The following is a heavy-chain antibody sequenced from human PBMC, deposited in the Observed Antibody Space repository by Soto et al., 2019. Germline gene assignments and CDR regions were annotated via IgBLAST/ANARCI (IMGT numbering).Heavy chain of an antibody. CDR2: ISSSSSYT. J-gene: IGHJ4*02. CDR3: ASTTGELSLYSDY. D-gene: IGHD3-16*02. CDR1: GFTFSDYY. Sequence: PGGSLRLSCAASGFTFSDYYMSWIRQAPGKGLEWVSYISSSSSYTNYADSVKGRFTISRDNAKNSLYLQMNSLRAEDTAVYYCASTTGELSLYSDYWGQGTLVTVSS. V-gene: IGHV3-11*06.